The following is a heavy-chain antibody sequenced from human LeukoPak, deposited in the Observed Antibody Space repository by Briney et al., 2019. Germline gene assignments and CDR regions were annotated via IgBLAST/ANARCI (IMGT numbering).Heavy chain of an antibody. V-gene: IGHV4-59*08. Sequence: SETLSLTCTVSGGSVNNSYWTWIRQPPGKGLEWVGYISYSGTTSYNPSLKSRLTKSVDTSKNQFSLKLNSVTAADTAVYYCATGSRSPFNFVYWGQGTLVIVSS. D-gene: IGHD3-10*01. CDR3: ATGSRSPFNFVY. CDR1: GGSVNNSY. CDR2: ISYSGTT. J-gene: IGHJ4*02.